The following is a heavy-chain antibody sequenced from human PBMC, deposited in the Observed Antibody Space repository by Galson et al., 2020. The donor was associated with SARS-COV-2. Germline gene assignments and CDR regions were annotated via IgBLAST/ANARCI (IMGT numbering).Heavy chain of an antibody. CDR2: ISWNSGRI. CDR3: ARGLDSTGYNWFDP. J-gene: IGHJ5*02. D-gene: IGHD3-22*01. CDR1: GFTFDDYA. V-gene: IGHV3-9*01. Sequence: GGSLRLPCAASGFTFDDYAMHWVRQAPGKGLEWVSGISWNSGRIGYEDSVKGRFTISRDNAKNSLYLQMNSLRAEDTALYYCARGLDSTGYNWFDPWGQGTLVT.